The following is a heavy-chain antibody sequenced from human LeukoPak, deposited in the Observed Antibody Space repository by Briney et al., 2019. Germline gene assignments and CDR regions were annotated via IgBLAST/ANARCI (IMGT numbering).Heavy chain of an antibody. Sequence: QSGGSLSLSCAASGFTISSNYMSWVRQAPGKGLEWVSVIYSGGSTYYADSVEGRFTISRDNSKNTLYLQMNSLRAEDTAVYYCASRGPYGDYVIWGQGTMVTVSS. D-gene: IGHD4-17*01. CDR3: ASRGPYGDYVI. CDR1: GFTISSNY. V-gene: IGHV3-53*01. J-gene: IGHJ3*02. CDR2: IYSGGST.